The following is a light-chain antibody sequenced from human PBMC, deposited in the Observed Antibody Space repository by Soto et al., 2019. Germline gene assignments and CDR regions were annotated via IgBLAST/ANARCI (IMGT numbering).Light chain of an antibody. V-gene: IGKV3-20*01. Sequence: EIVLTQSPCTLSLSPGERATLSCRASQSVSSSYLAWYQQEPGQAPRLLIYGASSRATGIPDRFSGSGSGTDFTLTISGLEPEDFAVYYCQQYGSSWTFGQGTKVDIK. CDR3: QQYGSSWT. CDR1: QSVSSSY. J-gene: IGKJ1*01. CDR2: GAS.